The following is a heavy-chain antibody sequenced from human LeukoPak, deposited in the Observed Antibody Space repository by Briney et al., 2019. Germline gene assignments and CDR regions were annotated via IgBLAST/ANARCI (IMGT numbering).Heavy chain of an antibody. CDR1: GFTFDDYA. Sequence: GGSLRLSCAASGFTFDDYAMHWVRQAPGKGLEWVSGISWNSGSIGYAVSVKGRFTISRDNAKNSLYLQMNSLRAEDTALYYCAKDSGDGYISVTRWNYFDYWGQGTLVTVSS. J-gene: IGHJ4*02. CDR2: ISWNSGSI. D-gene: IGHD5-24*01. V-gene: IGHV3-9*01. CDR3: AKDSGDGYISVTRWNYFDY.